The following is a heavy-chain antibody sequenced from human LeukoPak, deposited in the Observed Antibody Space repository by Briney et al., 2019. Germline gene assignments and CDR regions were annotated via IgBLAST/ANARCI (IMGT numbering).Heavy chain of an antibody. CDR3: ARSYGYSGSYYFDY. D-gene: IGHD1-26*01. Sequence: GGSLRLSCAASGFTFGSYGMHWVRQAPGKGLEWVAFIRYDGSNKYYADSVEGRFTISRDNSKNTLYLQMNSLRAEDTAVYYCARSYGYSGSYYFDYWGQGTLVTVSS. CDR1: GFTFGSYG. CDR2: IRYDGSNK. V-gene: IGHV3-30*02. J-gene: IGHJ4*02.